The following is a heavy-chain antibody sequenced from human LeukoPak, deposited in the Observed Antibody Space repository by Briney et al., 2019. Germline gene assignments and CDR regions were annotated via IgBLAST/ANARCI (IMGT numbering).Heavy chain of an antibody. Sequence: PGGSLRLSCAASGFTFSGYAMNWVRQAPGKGLEWVAYISSSSGTIYYTDSVKGRFTISRDNAKNSLYLQMSSLRVEDTAVYYCTRDPRHFDSCGQGTLVTVSS. CDR1: GFTFSGYA. D-gene: IGHD6-6*01. J-gene: IGHJ5*01. V-gene: IGHV3-48*04. CDR3: TRDPRHFDS. CDR2: ISSSSGTI.